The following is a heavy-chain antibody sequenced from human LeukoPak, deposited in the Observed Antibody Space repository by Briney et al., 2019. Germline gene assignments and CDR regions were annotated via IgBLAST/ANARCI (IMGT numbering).Heavy chain of an antibody. J-gene: IGHJ6*02. CDR3: ARKDGDFRSGYPPGAYGMDV. Sequence: GASVKVSCKASGGTFSSYAISWVRQAPGQGLEWMGGIIPIFGTANYAQKFQGRVTITADESTSTAYMELSSLRSEDTAVYYCARKDGDFRSGYPPGAYGMDVWGQGTTVTVSS. D-gene: IGHD3-3*01. CDR2: IIPIFGTA. CDR1: GGTFSSYA. V-gene: IGHV1-69*13.